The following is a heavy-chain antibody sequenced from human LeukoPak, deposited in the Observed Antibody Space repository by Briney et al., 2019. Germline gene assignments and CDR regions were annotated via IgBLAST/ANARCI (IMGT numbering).Heavy chain of an antibody. V-gene: IGHV1-8*01. Sequence: ASVKVSCKASGYTFTSYDINWVRQATGQGLEWMGWVNPNSGNTGYAQKFQGRVTMTRNTSISTAYMELSSLRSEDTAVYYCARGTGSSSWYYYYYYMDVWGKGTTVTVSS. D-gene: IGHD6-13*01. CDR2: VNPNSGNT. CDR1: GYTFTSYD. J-gene: IGHJ6*03. CDR3: ARGTGSSSWYYYYYYMDV.